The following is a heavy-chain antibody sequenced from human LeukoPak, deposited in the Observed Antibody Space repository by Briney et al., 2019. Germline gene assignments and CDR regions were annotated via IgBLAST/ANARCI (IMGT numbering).Heavy chain of an antibody. D-gene: IGHD1-14*01. CDR1: GFTVITND. CDR3: ARGVEPLAANTLAY. CDR2: LYSDGNT. J-gene: IGHJ4*02. V-gene: IGHV3-53*01. Sequence: GGSLRLSCAASGFTVITNDMTWVRQAPGKGLEWVSVLYSDGNTKYADSVQGRFTISRDNSKNTLYLEMNSLGPDDAAVYYCARGVEPLAANTLAYWGQGTLVTVSS.